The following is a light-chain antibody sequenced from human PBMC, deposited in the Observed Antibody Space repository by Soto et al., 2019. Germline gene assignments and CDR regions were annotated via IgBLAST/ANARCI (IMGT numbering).Light chain of an antibody. CDR3: QQYGSSPLYT. Sequence: EIVLTQSPGTLSLSPGERATLSCRASQSVSSSYLAWYQQKPDQAPRLLIYAASSRATGIPDRFSGSGSGTDFTLTISRLEPDEFAVYYCQQYGSSPLYTFGQGTKLEIK. CDR2: AAS. J-gene: IGKJ2*01. CDR1: QSVSSSY. V-gene: IGKV3-20*01.